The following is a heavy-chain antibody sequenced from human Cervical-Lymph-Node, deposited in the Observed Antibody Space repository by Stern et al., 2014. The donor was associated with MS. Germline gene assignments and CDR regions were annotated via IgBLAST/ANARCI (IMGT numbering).Heavy chain of an antibody. Sequence: VQLVESGGGVVPPGRSLRLSCVASGFSFNKYGMQWVRQAPGNGLEWGAFTWDDGTNKYYGDTVKGRFTISRDDLKSTVHLQMNSLRAEDTAVYYCARDRWYTSGWYHYGMDVWGQGTTVTVSS. D-gene: IGHD6-19*01. J-gene: IGHJ6*02. V-gene: IGHV3-33*01. CDR2: TWDDGTNK. CDR3: ARDRWYTSGWYHYGMDV. CDR1: GFSFNKYG.